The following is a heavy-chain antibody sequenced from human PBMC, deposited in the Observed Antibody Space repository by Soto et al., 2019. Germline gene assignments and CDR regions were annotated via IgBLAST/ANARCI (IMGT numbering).Heavy chain of an antibody. D-gene: IGHD6-19*01. V-gene: IGHV3-21*01. Sequence: SSGVSGVTISSHSINLVRQAPGKGLEWVSSISSSSTYIYYADSVKGRFTISRDNAKNSVYLQMNSLRTEDTAVYYCARTYSSGWYEGWFDPWGQGTLVTVSS. CDR1: GVTISSHS. CDR3: ARTYSSGWYEGWFDP. CDR2: ISSSSTYI. J-gene: IGHJ5*02.